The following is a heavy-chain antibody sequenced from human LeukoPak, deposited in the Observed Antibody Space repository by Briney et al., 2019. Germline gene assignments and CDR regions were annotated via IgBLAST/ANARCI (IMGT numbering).Heavy chain of an antibody. V-gene: IGHV3-21*01. J-gene: IGHJ4*02. Sequence: PGGSLRLSCAASGSTFSSYSMNWVRQAPGKGLEWVSSISSSSSYIYYADSVKGRFTISRDNAKNSLYLQMNSLRAEDTAVYYCARDSGYSYGYAFDYWGQGTLVTVSS. D-gene: IGHD5-18*01. CDR2: ISSSSSYI. CDR3: ARDSGYSYGYAFDY. CDR1: GSTFSSYS.